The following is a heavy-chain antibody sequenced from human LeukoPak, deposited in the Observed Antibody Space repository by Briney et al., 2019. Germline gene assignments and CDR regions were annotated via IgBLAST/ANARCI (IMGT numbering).Heavy chain of an antibody. D-gene: IGHD1-26*01. J-gene: IGHJ4*02. CDR2: IIPIFGTA. CDR3: ARRIVGATSPTQFDY. CDR1: GGTFGSYA. V-gene: IGHV1-69*01. Sequence: GSSVKVSCKASGGTFGSYAISWVRQAPGQGLEWMGGIIPIFGTANYAQKFQGRVTITADESTSTAYMELSSLRSEDTAVYYCARRIVGATSPTQFDYWGQGTLVTVSS.